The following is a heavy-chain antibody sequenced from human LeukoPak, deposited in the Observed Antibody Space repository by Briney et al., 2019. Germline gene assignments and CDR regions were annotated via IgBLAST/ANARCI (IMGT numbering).Heavy chain of an antibody. CDR3: ARDRDDYGDYRKADPWFDP. CDR2: ISAYNGNK. V-gene: IGHV1-18*01. D-gene: IGHD4-17*01. Sequence: ASVKVSCKASGYTFTNYGFSWLRQAPGQGLEWMGWISAYNGNKYSAQKFQGRVTMTRDTSTSTVYMELSSLRSEDTAVHYCARDRDDYGDYRKADPWFDPWGQGTLVTVSS. J-gene: IGHJ5*02. CDR1: GYTFTNYG.